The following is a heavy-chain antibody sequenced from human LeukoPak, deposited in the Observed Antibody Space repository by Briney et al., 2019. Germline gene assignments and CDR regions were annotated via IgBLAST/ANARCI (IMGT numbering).Heavy chain of an antibody. V-gene: IGHV3-74*01. Sequence: PGGSLRLSCAASGFTFSSYWMHWVRHAPGKGLVWVSRINSDGSSTIYADPVKGRFIIYRDNAKNTLYLKMNGLRAQDTAVYYCGRDWGGGFIAAAGKNWGQGTLVTVSS. CDR3: GRDWGGGFIAAAGKN. CDR1: GFTFSSYW. CDR2: INSDGSST. J-gene: IGHJ4*02. D-gene: IGHD6-13*01.